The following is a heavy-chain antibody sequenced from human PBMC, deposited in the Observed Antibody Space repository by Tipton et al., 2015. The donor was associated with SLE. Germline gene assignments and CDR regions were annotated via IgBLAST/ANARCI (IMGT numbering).Heavy chain of an antibody. J-gene: IGHJ6*04. CDR2: ISSSGNI. CDR1: GFTFNNYA. CDR3: ARDGRGDYPKGVMDV. D-gene: IGHD4-17*01. Sequence: SLRLSCAASGFTFNNYAIHWIRQAPGKGLEHVSAISSSGNIYYADSVKGRFTISRDNSKNTLDLQMGSLRAEDTAVYYCARDGRGDYPKGVMDVWGKGTTVTVSS. V-gene: IGHV3-64*02.